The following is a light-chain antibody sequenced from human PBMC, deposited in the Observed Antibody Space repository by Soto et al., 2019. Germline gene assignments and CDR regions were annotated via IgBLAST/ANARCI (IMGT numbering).Light chain of an antibody. J-gene: IGKJ4*01. Sequence: EIVITQSPATLSVSPGERATLSCRASQIVRTNLAWYQQKPGQAPRLLLYGASSRETGIPARFSGSGAETEFTRTINSLQSEDVAVYYCQQYHVWTLTFGGGTKVDIK. CDR1: QIVRTN. CDR2: GAS. CDR3: QQYHVWTLT. V-gene: IGKV3-15*01.